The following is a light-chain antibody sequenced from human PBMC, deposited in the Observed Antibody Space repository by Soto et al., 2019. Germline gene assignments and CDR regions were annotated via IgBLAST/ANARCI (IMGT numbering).Light chain of an antibody. CDR1: QSVLYSSNNKNY. CDR3: QQYYSTPLT. J-gene: IGKJ4*01. CDR2: WAS. V-gene: IGKV4-1*01. Sequence: DIVMTQSPDSLTVSLGERATINCKSSQSVLYSSNNKNYLAWFQQKPGQPPKLLIYWASTRESGVPDRFSGSGSGTDFTLTISSLQAEDVGLCYCQQYYSTPLTCGGGTKVEIK.